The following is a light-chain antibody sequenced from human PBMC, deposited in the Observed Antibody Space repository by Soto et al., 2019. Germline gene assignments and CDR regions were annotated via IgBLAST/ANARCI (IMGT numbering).Light chain of an antibody. CDR3: QQYGRSIT. V-gene: IGKV3-20*01. CDR2: GTS. J-gene: IGKJ5*01. Sequence: VVLTQSPVTLSFSPGERATLSFRASQSFRGLLAWYQQKPGQAPRLLIYGTSSRATGIPDRFSGSGSGTDFTLTISRLEPEDFAVFYCQQYGRSITFGQGTRLEIK. CDR1: QSFRGL.